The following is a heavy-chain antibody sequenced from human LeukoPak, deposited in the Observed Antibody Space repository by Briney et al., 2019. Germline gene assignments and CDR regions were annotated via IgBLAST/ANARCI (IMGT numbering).Heavy chain of an antibody. Sequence: ASVKVSCKASGYTFTGYYMHWVRQAPGQGLEWMGRINPNSGGTNYAQKFQGRVTMTMDTSISTAYMELSRLRSDDTAVYYCARAYYDILTGYLYNWFDPWGQGTLVTVSS. D-gene: IGHD3-9*01. CDR1: GYTFTGYY. CDR3: ARAYYDILTGYLYNWFDP. V-gene: IGHV1-2*06. J-gene: IGHJ5*02. CDR2: INPNSGGT.